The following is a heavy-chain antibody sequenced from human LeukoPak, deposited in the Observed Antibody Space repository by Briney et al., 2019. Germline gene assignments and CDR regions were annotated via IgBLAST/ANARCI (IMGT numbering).Heavy chain of an antibody. V-gene: IGHV4-61*01. D-gene: IGHD6-6*01. Sequence: SETLSLTYTVSGGSVSDGTDYWSWVRQPPGKGLEWIGYIYKSGGTNYNSDLKSRVALSINTSENQFSLQLDSVTPADTAVYYCAREAPARLYFGMDVWGPGTSVIVSS. CDR1: GGSVSDGTDY. J-gene: IGHJ6*02. CDR3: AREAPARLYFGMDV. CDR2: IYKSGGT.